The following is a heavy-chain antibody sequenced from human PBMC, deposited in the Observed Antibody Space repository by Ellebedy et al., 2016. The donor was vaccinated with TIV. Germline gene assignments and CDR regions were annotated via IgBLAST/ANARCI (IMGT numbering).Heavy chain of an antibody. J-gene: IGHJ3*02. Sequence: AASVKVSCKASGYSFSSYYMHWVRQAPGQGLEWMGIINPNDDTKYYTQNFQGRVTVTRDTSTSTVYMELRSLRSEDTAVYYCARDKGNCSGGSCYPRSGAFDIWGQGTMVTVSS. CDR2: INPNDDTK. V-gene: IGHV1-46*01. CDR1: GYSFSSYY. CDR3: ARDKGNCSGGSCYPRSGAFDI. D-gene: IGHD2-15*01.